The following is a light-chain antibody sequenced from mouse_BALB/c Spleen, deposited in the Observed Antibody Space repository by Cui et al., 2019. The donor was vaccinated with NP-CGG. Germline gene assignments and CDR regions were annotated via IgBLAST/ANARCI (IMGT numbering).Light chain of an antibody. CDR1: TGAVTTSNY. CDR3: ALWYSNHWV. J-gene: IGLJ1*01. CDR2: GTN. Sequence: QAVVTQESALTTSPGETVTLTCRSSTGAVTTSNYANWVQEKSDHLFTGLIGGTNNRAPGVPARFSGSLIGDKAALTITGAQTEDEAKYFCALWYSNHWVFGGGTKLTVL. V-gene: IGLV1*01.